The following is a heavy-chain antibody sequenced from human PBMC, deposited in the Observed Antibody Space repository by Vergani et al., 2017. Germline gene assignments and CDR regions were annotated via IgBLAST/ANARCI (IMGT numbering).Heavy chain of an antibody. V-gene: IGHV3-23*01. CDR2: ISAGVSST. J-gene: IGHJ4*02. CDR3: ARSLVAGKGGY. D-gene: IGHD6-19*01. Sequence: EVQLLESGGGLVQPGGSLRLSCVASGFTFNTYAMSWVRQAPGKGLEWVSIISAGVSSTYYPDSVKGRFTISRDNAKNSLYLEMNSLRVEDTAVYFCARSLVAGKGGYWGQGTRVAVSS. CDR1: GFTFNTYA.